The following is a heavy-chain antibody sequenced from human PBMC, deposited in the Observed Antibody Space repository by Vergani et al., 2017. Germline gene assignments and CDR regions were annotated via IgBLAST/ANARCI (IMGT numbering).Heavy chain of an antibody. D-gene: IGHD3-10*01. CDR1: GYTFTSYD. CDR3: ARDHYYGSGSLGYFDY. Sequence: QVQLVQSGAEVKKPGASVKVSCKASGYTFTSYDINWVRQATGQGLEWMGWMNPNSGNTGYAQKFQGRVTMTRYTSISTAYMELSRLRSDDTAVYYCARDHYYGSGSLGYFDYWGQGTLVTVSS. V-gene: IGHV1-8*01. CDR2: MNPNSGNT. J-gene: IGHJ4*02.